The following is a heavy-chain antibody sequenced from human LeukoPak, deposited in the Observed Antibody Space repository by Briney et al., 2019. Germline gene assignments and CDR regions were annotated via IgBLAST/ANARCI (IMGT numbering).Heavy chain of an antibody. Sequence: GGSLRLSCAASGFTFSDYYMSWIRQAPGKGLEWVSYISSSGSTIYYADSVKGRFTISRDNAKNSLYLQMNSLRAEDTAAYYCARERTAGRTDPWGQGTLVTVSS. V-gene: IGHV3-11*01. CDR2: ISSSGSTI. J-gene: IGHJ5*02. CDR1: GFTFSDYY. D-gene: IGHD3-10*01. CDR3: ARERTAGRTDP.